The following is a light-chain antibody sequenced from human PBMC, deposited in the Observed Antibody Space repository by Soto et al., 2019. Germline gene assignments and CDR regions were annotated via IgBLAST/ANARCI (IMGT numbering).Light chain of an antibody. V-gene: IGKV3-11*01. CDR3: HQRRNLLT. CDR1: QNVSTY. J-gene: IGKJ4*01. Sequence: EIVMTQSPATLSVSPGERATLSCRASQNVSTYLAWYQQKPGQGPWLLIYNASTRATGIPARFSGRGSGTDFTLTISSLEREDFAVYYCHQRRNLLTFGGGTKVDIK. CDR2: NAS.